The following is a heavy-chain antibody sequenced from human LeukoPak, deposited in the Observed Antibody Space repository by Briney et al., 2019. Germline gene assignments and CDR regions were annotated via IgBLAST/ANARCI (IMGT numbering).Heavy chain of an antibody. J-gene: IGHJ4*02. CDR1: GGSFSGFY. D-gene: IGHD5-12*01. CDR3: ARVEYSGYDYGIDY. CDR2: INHSGST. Sequence: SETLSLTCAVYGGSFSGFYWSWIRQPPGKGLEWIGEINHSGSTNYNPSLKSRVTISVDTSKNQFSLKLSSVTAADTAVYYCARVEYSGYDYGIDYWGQGTLVTVSS. V-gene: IGHV4-34*01.